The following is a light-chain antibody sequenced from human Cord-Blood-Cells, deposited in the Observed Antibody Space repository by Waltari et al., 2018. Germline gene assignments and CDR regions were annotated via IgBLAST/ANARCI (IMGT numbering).Light chain of an antibody. Sequence: QSALTQPASVSGSPGQSITISCTGTSSDVGSYNYVSWYQQHPGKAPKLMIYEVSNRPSGVSNRFSGSKSGNTASLTISGLQAEDEADYYCSSYTSSSTAVLGGGTQLTVL. J-gene: IGLJ7*01. CDR3: SSYTSSSTAV. CDR1: SSDVGSYNY. V-gene: IGLV2-14*01. CDR2: EVS.